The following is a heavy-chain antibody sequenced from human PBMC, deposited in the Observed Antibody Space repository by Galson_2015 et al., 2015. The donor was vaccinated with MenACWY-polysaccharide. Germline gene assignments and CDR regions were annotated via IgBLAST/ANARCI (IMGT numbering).Heavy chain of an antibody. CDR3: ARDSGRTGSLDY. CDR2: IRGPSDII. Sequence: SLRLSCAASGFSFSSYNMDWVRQAPGKGLEWVSYIRGPSDIIYYADSVKGRFTISGDNAKNSLYLQMNSLRDEDTAVYYCARDSGRTGSLDYWGRGTLVTVSS. V-gene: IGHV3-48*02. J-gene: IGHJ4*02. CDR1: GFSFSSYN. D-gene: IGHD1-26*01.